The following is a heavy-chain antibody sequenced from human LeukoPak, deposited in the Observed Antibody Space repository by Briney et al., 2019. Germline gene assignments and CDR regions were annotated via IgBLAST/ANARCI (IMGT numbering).Heavy chain of an antibody. CDR3: ARRSSDGGPDDY. Sequence: ASVKVSCKASGYTFTSYYMHWVRQAPGQGLEWMGWISAYNGNTNYAQKLQGRVTMTTDTSTSTAYMELRSLRSDDTAVYYCARRSSDGGPDDYWGQGTLVTVSS. V-gene: IGHV1-18*04. D-gene: IGHD3-10*01. CDR1: GYTFTSYY. CDR2: ISAYNGNT. J-gene: IGHJ4*02.